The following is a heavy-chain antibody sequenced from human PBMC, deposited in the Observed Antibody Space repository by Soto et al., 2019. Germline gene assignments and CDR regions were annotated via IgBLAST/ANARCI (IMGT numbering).Heavy chain of an antibody. V-gene: IGHV3-30*04. CDR1: GFRFSGFD. Sequence: QVQLMESGGGVVQPGASLTLSCAASGFRFSGFDMHWVRQAPGKGLEWVAVISFDASEKFYVDSVKGRFSISRDDSHSKVFLQMNSLRREDTGVYYCARDLGGYVHLWDKSNYWGQGTLVNVS. CDR2: ISFDASEK. D-gene: IGHD5-12*01. CDR3: ARDLGGYVHLWDKSNY. J-gene: IGHJ1*01.